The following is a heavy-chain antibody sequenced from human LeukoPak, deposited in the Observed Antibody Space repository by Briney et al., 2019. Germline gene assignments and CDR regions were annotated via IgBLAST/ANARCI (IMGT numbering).Heavy chain of an antibody. CDR2: INPSGGST. CDR3: ARARYKAPVADAYFDY. CDR1: GATVNIDHA. V-gene: IGHV1-46*02. D-gene: IGHD1-14*01. Sequence: ASVKVSCKAFGATVNIDHAFIWARQAPGQGLEWMGIINPSGGSTSYAQKFQGRVTMTRDTSTSTVYMELSSLRSEDTAVYYCARARYKAPVADAYFDYWGQGTLVTVSS. J-gene: IGHJ4*02.